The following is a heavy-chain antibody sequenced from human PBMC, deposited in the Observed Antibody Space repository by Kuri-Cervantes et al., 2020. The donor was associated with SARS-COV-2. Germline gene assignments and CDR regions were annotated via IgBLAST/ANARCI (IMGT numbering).Heavy chain of an antibody. Sequence: GESLKISCAASGFTFSSYAMSWVCQAPGKGLEWVSAISGSGGSTYYADSVKGRFTISRDNAKNSLYLQMNSLRDEDTAVYYCARERVDSSSWANWFDPWGQGTLVTVSS. CDR1: GFTFSSYA. CDR3: ARERVDSSSWANWFDP. V-gene: IGHV3-23*01. D-gene: IGHD6-13*01. J-gene: IGHJ5*02. CDR2: ISGSGGST.